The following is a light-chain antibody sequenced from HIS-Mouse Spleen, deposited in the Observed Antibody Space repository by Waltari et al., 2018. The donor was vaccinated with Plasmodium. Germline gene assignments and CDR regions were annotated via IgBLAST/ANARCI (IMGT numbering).Light chain of an antibody. V-gene: IGKV3-15*01. J-gene: IGKJ3*01. CDR3: QQYNNWSFT. Sequence: EIVMPQPPAPMSVSPGARAPPPFRASQSVSSNLAWYQQKPGQAPRLLIYGASTRATGIPARFSGSGSGTEFTLTISSLQSEDFAVYYCQQYNNWSFTFGPGTKVDIK. CDR2: GAS. CDR1: QSVSSN.